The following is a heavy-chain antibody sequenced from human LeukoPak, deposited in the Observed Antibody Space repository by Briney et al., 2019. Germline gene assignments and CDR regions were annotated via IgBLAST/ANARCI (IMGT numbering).Heavy chain of an antibody. CDR3: ARDGRSIIWSGVPDNWFDP. D-gene: IGHD3-10*01. V-gene: IGHV1-3*01. CDR2: INPGSGYK. J-gene: IGHJ5*02. CDR1: GDTFTTHG. Sequence: ASVRVSCKPSGDTFTTHGIHWVRQAPGQGLEWMGWINPGSGYKKYSEKFQGRVTFTRDTDATTAYLEVNNLRSEDTAVYYCARDGRSIIWSGVPDNWFDPWGQGTLVTVSS.